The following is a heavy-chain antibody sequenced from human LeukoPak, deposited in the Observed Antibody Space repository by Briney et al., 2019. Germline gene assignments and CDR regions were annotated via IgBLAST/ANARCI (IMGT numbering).Heavy chain of an antibody. D-gene: IGHD6-6*01. CDR2: IWYDGSNK. Sequence: GGSLRLSCAASGFTFSYYGMHWVRQAPGKGLEWVAVIWYDGSNKYYADSVKGRFTITRDNSKNTLYLQMNSLRAEDTAVYYCARVHFSSSPYFDYWGQGTLVTVSS. J-gene: IGHJ4*02. CDR3: ARVHFSSSPYFDY. V-gene: IGHV3-33*01. CDR1: GFTFSYYG.